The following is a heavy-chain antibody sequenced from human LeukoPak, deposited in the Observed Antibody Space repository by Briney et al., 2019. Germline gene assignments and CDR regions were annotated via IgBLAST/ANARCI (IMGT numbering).Heavy chain of an antibody. CDR1: GFSFSTYL. V-gene: IGHV3-74*01. D-gene: IGHD5-12*01. CDR2: ISSDGSSR. J-gene: IGHJ4*02. CDR3: VRGTSRENGYGGDDPY. Sequence: GGPLRLSCGGSGFSFSTYLMHWVRHAPGKGVVWVSRISSDGSSRTYADSVMGRFAISRDNAKNTLFLHMDSLRAEDTGVYYCVRGTSRENGYGGDDPYWGQGTLVIVSS.